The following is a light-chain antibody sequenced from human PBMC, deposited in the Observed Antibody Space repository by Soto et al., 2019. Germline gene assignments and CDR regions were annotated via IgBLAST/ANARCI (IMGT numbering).Light chain of an antibody. J-gene: IGKJ4*01. CDR3: QQYQNWPPLT. Sequence: EIVMPQSPAPLSVSPGERDTLSCRASQSVSRNLAWYQQKPGQAPRLLIYGASTRATAIPARFSGSGSGTEFTLTISSLQSEDFAVYYCQQYQNWPPLTFGGGTKVEIK. CDR2: GAS. CDR1: QSVSRN. V-gene: IGKV3-15*01.